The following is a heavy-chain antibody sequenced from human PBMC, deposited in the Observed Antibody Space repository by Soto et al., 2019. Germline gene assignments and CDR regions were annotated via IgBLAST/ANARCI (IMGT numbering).Heavy chain of an antibody. CDR2: IRNDGSEK. D-gene: IGHD4-17*01. Sequence: GGSLRLSCAVSGFSFSNYWMSWLRQTQGKGLEWLANIRNDGSEKFYVDSVKGRFTISRDNANNSLYLQMNSLRAEDTAVYYCARAYLRWDNWLDPWGQGTLVTVSS. CDR1: GFSFSNYW. V-gene: IGHV3-7*01. CDR3: ARAYLRWDNWLDP. J-gene: IGHJ5*02.